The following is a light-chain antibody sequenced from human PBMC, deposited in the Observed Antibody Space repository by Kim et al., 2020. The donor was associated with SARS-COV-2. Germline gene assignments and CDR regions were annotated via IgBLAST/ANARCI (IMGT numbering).Light chain of an antibody. V-gene: IGLV2-8*01. CDR3: GSYAGMNFVV. CDR1: SSDVGGYNY. Sequence: QSALTQPPSASGSPGQSVTISCTGTSSDVGGYNYVSWYQHHPGKAPKLIIYDVSKRPSGVPDRFSGSKSGNTASLTISVLQAEDETDYYCGSYAGMNFVVFGGGTQLTVL. CDR2: DVS. J-gene: IGLJ2*01.